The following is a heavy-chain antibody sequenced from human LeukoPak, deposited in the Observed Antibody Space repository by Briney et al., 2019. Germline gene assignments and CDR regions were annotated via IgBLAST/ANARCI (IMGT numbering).Heavy chain of an antibody. J-gene: IGHJ4*02. CDR2: IWDDGSSK. CDR3: AKPTRGSGSFLIDF. V-gene: IGHV3-33*06. CDR1: GFTFSSYG. Sequence: GRSLRLSCAASGFTFSSYGMHWARQAPGKGLEWVAVIWDDGSSKYYGDSVKGRFTISRDNSKNTLYLQMNSLRAEDTAVYYCAKPTRGSGSFLIDFWGQGTLVTVSS. D-gene: IGHD1-26*01.